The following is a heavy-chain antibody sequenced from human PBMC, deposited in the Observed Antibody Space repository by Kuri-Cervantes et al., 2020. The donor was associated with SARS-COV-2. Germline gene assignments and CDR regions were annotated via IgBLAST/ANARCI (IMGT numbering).Heavy chain of an antibody. CDR1: EYTFTGYY. Sequence: ASVKVSCKASEYTFTGYYMHWVRQAPGQGLEWMGWINPNSGGTNYAQKFQGRVTMTRDTSISTAYMELSRLRSDDTAVYYCARDAGIFGVVTRNDAFDIWGQGTMVTVSS. CDR3: ARDAGIFGVVTRNDAFDI. CDR2: INPNSGGT. V-gene: IGHV1-2*02. D-gene: IGHD3-3*01. J-gene: IGHJ3*02.